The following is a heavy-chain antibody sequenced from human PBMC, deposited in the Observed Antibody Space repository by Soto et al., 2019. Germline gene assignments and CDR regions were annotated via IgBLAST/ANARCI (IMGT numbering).Heavy chain of an antibody. D-gene: IGHD6-19*01. CDR3: AREYSSGWYTSNWFDP. CDR1: GGSISSGDYY. J-gene: IGHJ5*02. CDR2: IYYSGST. Sequence: SETLSLTCTVSGGSISSGDYYWSWIRQPPGKGLEWIGYIYYSGSTYYNPSLKSRVTISVDTSKNRFSLKLSSVTAADTAVYYCAREYSSGWYTSNWFDPWGQGTLVTVSS. V-gene: IGHV4-30-4*01.